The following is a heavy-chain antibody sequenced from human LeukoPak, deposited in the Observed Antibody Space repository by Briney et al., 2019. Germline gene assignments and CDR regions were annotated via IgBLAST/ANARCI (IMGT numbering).Heavy chain of an antibody. J-gene: IGHJ5*02. D-gene: IGHD3-22*01. Sequence: PSETLSLTCAVSGDSISSGGYSWSWIRQPPGKGLEWIGYIYHIGYISQSGNIYQNPSLKSRVTIPLDTSRNQFSLKLSSVTAADTAVYYCARSPLAFYDSSGYPRVWFDPWGQGTLVTVSS. CDR1: GDSISSGGYS. CDR2: ISQSGNI. V-gene: IGHV4-30-2*01. CDR3: ARSPLAFYDSSGYPRVWFDP.